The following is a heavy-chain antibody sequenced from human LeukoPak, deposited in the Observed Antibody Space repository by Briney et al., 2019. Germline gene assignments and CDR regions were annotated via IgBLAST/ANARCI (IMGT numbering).Heavy chain of an antibody. CDR2: IYYSGST. J-gene: IGHJ4*02. D-gene: IGHD6-13*01. Sequence: SQTLSLTCTVSGGSISSGGYYWSWLRQHPGRGLEWIGYIYYSGSTYYNPSLKSRVTISVDTSKNQFSLKLSSVTAADTAVYYCARGYLGGIAAAGPFDYWGQGTRVTVSS. CDR3: ARGYLGGIAAAGPFDY. V-gene: IGHV4-31*03. CDR1: GGSISSGGYY.